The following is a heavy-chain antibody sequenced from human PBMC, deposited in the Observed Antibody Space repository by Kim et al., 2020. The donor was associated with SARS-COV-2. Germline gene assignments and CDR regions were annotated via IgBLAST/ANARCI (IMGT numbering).Heavy chain of an antibody. CDR3: ARDRGGWYQDWFDP. V-gene: IGHV3-21*01. D-gene: IGHD6-19*01. Sequence: GGSLRLSCAASGFTFSSYSMNWVRQAPGKGLEWVSSISSSSSYIYYADSVKGRFTISRDNAKNSLYLQMNSLRAEDTAVYYCARDRGGWYQDWFDPWGQGTLGTVSS. CDR1: GFTFSSYS. CDR2: ISSSSSYI. J-gene: IGHJ5*02.